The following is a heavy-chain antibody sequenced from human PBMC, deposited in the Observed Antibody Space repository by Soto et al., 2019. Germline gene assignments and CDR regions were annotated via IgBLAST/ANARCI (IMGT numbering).Heavy chain of an antibody. Sequence: QITLKESGPTLVRPTQTLTLTCTFSGFSLSTTGVGVGWIRQPPGKALEWLTLIYWDDAKRYSPSLESRLTTTKDTSKNEVILTMTNMEPVDTATYHCAQRLRDYGLGRERANPSDPWGQGTLVTVSS. CDR3: AQRLRDYGLGRERANPSDP. CDR1: GFSLSTTGVG. J-gene: IGHJ5*02. CDR2: IYWDDAK. D-gene: IGHD3-10*01. V-gene: IGHV2-5*02.